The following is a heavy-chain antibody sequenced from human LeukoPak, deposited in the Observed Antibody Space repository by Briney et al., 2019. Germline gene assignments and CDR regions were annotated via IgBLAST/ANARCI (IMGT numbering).Heavy chain of an antibody. Sequence: GRSLRLSCAASGFTFSSYGMHWVRQAPGKGLEWVAVISYDGSNKYYADSVKGRFTISRDNSKNTLYLQMNSLRAEDTAVHYCSSDGGKNFDYWGQGTLVTVSS. V-gene: IGHV3-30*03. CDR1: GFTFSSYG. J-gene: IGHJ4*02. CDR3: SSDGGKNFDY. D-gene: IGHD4-23*01. CDR2: ISYDGSNK.